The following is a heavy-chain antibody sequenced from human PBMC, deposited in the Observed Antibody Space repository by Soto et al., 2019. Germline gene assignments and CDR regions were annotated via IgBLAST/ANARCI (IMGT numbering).Heavy chain of an antibody. D-gene: IGHD6-19*01. CDR3: ARAGEQWLVDDAFDI. J-gene: IGHJ3*02. CDR1: GYTFTGYY. Sequence: QVQLVQSGAEVKKPGASVKVSCKASGYTFTGYYMHWVRQAPGQGLEWMGWINPNSGGTNYAQKFQGWVTMTRDTSISTAYMERSRLRSDDTAVYYCARAGEQWLVDDAFDIWGQGTMVTVSS. CDR2: INPNSGGT. V-gene: IGHV1-2*04.